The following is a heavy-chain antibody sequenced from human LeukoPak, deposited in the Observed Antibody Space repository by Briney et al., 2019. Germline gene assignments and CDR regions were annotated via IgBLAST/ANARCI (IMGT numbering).Heavy chain of an antibody. CDR1: GFTFSDYY. J-gene: IGHJ4*02. D-gene: IGHD3-22*01. CDR2: IYYSGST. Sequence: LRLSCAASGFTFSDYYMSWIRQAPGKGLEWIGYIYYSGSTYYNPSLKSRVTISVDTSKNQFSLKLSSVTAADTAVYYCARAVYYYDSSGYYFDYWGQGTLVTVSS. CDR3: ARAVYYYDSSGYYFDY. V-gene: IGHV4-31*02.